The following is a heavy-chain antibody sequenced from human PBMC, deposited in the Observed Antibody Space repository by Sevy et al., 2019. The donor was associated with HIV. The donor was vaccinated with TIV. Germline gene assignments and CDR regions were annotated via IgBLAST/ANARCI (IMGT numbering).Heavy chain of an antibody. Sequence: GGSLRLSCAASRFTFSNYAMSWVRQAPGKGLEWVSGVASGGSTYYADSLKGRFTISRDNSKNTLYLQMNSLRAEDTAVYYCAKGGGIAARLPYYYGMDVWGQGTTVTVSS. D-gene: IGHD6-6*01. CDR3: AKGGGIAARLPYYYGMDV. CDR1: RFTFSNYA. V-gene: IGHV3-23*01. J-gene: IGHJ6*02. CDR2: VASGGST.